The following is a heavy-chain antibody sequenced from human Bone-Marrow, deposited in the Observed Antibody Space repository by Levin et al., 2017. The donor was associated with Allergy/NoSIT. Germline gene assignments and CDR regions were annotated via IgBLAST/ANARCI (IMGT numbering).Heavy chain of an antibody. CDR3: AREALRYSGYDFENWFDP. V-gene: IGHV1-69*13. CDR1: GGTFSSYA. Sequence: SVKVSCKASGGTFSSYAISWVRQAPGQGLEWMGGIIPIFGTANYAQKFQGRVTITADESTSTAYMELSSLRSEDTAVYYCAREALRYSGYDFENWFDPWGQGTLVTVSS. D-gene: IGHD5-12*01. CDR2: IIPIFGTA. J-gene: IGHJ5*02.